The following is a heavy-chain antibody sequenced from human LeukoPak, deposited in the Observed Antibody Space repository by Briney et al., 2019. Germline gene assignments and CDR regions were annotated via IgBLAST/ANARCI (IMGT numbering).Heavy chain of an antibody. D-gene: IGHD6-13*01. V-gene: IGHV3-48*04. J-gene: IGHJ4*02. Sequence: GGSLRLSCAASGFTFSSYSMNWVRQAPGKGLEWVSYISSSSSTIYYADSVKGRFTISRDNAKNSLYLQMNSLRAEDTAVYYCARGAYSSSWYVDFDYWGQGTLVTVSS. CDR1: GFTFSSYS. CDR3: ARGAYSSSWYVDFDY. CDR2: ISSSSSTI.